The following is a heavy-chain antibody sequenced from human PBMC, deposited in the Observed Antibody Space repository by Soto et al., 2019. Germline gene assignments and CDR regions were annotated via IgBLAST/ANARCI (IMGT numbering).Heavy chain of an antibody. J-gene: IGHJ3*02. Sequence: PSETLSLTCAVYGGAFSGYYWSWSRQPPGKGLEWIGETNHSGSTNNNPPNKRQVTITVDTSKTQFSLKLSSVTAADKAVYYCARGIVVVVAATAGTFDIWGQGTMVTVSS. V-gene: IGHV4-34*01. D-gene: IGHD2-15*01. CDR3: ARGIVVVVAATAGTFDI. CDR2: TNHSGST. CDR1: GGAFSGYY.